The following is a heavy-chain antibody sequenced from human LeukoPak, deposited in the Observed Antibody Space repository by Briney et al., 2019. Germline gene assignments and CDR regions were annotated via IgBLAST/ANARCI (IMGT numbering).Heavy chain of an antibody. V-gene: IGHV4-59*08. CDR1: GGSMTNHY. D-gene: IGHD6-13*01. Sequence: SETLSLTCTVSGGSMTNHYWSWIRQPPGKGLEWIGFFYHSGHTDYNPSLKSRVTISVDMSKNQFSLKLSSVTAADTAVYYCARLDRSSWHVDYWGQGTLVTVSS. CDR2: FYHSGHT. J-gene: IGHJ4*02. CDR3: ARLDRSSWHVDY.